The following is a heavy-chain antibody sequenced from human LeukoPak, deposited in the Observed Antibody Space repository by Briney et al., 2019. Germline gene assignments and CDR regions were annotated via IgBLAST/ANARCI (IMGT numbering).Heavy chain of an antibody. D-gene: IGHD6-6*01. CDR1: GGSISSSSYY. Sequence: PSETLSLTCTVSGGSISSSSYYWGWIRQPPGKGLEWIGSIYYSGSTYYNPSLKSRVTISVDTSKNQFSLKLSSVTAADTAVYYCARVAPGWGIAARPSVWDHWGQGTLVTVSS. J-gene: IGHJ4*02. CDR3: ARVAPGWGIAARPSVWDH. CDR2: IYYSGST. V-gene: IGHV4-39*07.